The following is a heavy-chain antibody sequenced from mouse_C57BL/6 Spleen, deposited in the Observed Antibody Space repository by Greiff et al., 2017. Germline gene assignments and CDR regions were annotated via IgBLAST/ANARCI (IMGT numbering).Heavy chain of an antibody. CDR1: GFSLTRYG. V-gene: IGHV2-2*01. CDR2: LWSGGST. CDR3: AREDGSSPFDY. D-gene: IGHD1-1*01. Sequence: VKLMESGPGLVQPSQSLSITCTVSGFSLTRYGVHWVRQSPGTGLEWLGVLWSGGSTDYNAAFISRLSISKDNSKSQVFFKMNSLQAEDTAIYYCAREDGSSPFDYWGQGTTLTVSS. J-gene: IGHJ2*01.